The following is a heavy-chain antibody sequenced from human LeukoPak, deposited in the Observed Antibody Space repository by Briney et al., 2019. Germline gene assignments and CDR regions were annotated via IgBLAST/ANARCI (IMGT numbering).Heavy chain of an antibody. V-gene: IGHV5-51*01. CDR2: IYPGDSDT. Sequence: GEALKISCKGSGYSFTSYWIGWVRQTPGKGLEWMGIIYPGDSDTRYSPSFQGQVTISADKSISTAYLQWSSLKASDTAMYYCARGYCSSTSCSYFDYWGQGTLVTVSS. CDR1: GYSFTSYW. J-gene: IGHJ4*02. CDR3: ARGYCSSTSCSYFDY. D-gene: IGHD2-2*01.